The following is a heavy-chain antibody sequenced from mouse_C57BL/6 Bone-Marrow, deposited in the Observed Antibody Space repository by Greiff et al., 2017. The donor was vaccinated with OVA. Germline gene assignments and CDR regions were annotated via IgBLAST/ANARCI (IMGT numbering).Heavy chain of an antibody. CDR1: GYSFTGYY. D-gene: IGHD2-1*01. Sequence: DVQLQESGPELVKPGASVKISCKASGYSFTGYYMNWVKQSPEKSLEWIGEINPSTGGTTYNQKFKAKATLTVDKSSSTAYMQLKSLTSEDSAVYYCARSRNYDYFDYWGQGTTLTVSS. V-gene: IGHV1-42*01. J-gene: IGHJ2*01. CDR2: INPSTGGT. CDR3: ARSRNYDYFDY.